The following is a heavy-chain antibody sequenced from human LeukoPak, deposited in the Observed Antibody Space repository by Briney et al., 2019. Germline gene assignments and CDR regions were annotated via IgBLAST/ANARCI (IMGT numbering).Heavy chain of an antibody. Sequence: GGTLRLSCAASGITFSSYGMSWVRQVPGKGLEWVSSISHTGGSPYYADSVKGRFTVSRDNSKNTLYLQMNSLRAEDTAVYYCAAVDVDTAFPWGQGTLVTVSS. CDR3: AAVDVDTAFP. CDR2: ISHTGGSP. CDR1: GITFSSYG. D-gene: IGHD5-18*01. V-gene: IGHV3-23*01. J-gene: IGHJ5*02.